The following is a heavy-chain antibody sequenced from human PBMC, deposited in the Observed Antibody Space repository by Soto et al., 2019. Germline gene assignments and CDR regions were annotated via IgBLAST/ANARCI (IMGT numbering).Heavy chain of an antibody. CDR3: APHGGSSGYWTYYFHY. J-gene: IGHJ4*02. D-gene: IGHD3-22*01. Sequence: SETLSLTCTVSGDSISSSNYYWGWIRQPPGKGLEWIGSIYYSGTTYYNPSLKSRVTISVDTSKNQLSLTLSSVTAADTAVYYCAPHGGSSGYWTYYFHYWGQGTLVTVPQ. CDR2: IYYSGTT. CDR1: GDSISSSNYY. V-gene: IGHV4-39*01.